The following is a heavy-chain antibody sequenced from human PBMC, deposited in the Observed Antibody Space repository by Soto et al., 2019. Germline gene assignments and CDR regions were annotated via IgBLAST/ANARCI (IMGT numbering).Heavy chain of an antibody. Sequence: GGSLRLSCAASGFTFDDYAMHWVRQAPGKGLEWVSGISWNSGSIGYADSVKGRFTISRDNAKNSLYLQMNSLRAEDTALYYCAKDMTTRVGSGWYLGGAFDIWGQGTMVTVSS. CDR1: GFTFDDYA. CDR3: AKDMTTRVGSGWYLGGAFDI. CDR2: ISWNSGSI. J-gene: IGHJ3*02. D-gene: IGHD6-19*01. V-gene: IGHV3-9*01.